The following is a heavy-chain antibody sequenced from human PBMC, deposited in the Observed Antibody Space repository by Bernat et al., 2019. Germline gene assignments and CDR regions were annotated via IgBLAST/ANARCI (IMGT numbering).Heavy chain of an antibody. V-gene: IGHV3-33*01. Sequence: QVQLVESGGGVVQPGRSLRLSCAASGFTFSSYGMHWVRQAPGKGLEWVAVIWYDGSNKYYADSVKGRFTISRDNSKNTLYLQMNSLRAEDTAVYYCARDGEYCSGGSCYYYYGMDVWGQGTTVTVSS. CDR1: GFTFSSYG. J-gene: IGHJ6*02. D-gene: IGHD2-15*01. CDR2: IWYDGSNK. CDR3: ARDGEYCSGGSCYYYYGMDV.